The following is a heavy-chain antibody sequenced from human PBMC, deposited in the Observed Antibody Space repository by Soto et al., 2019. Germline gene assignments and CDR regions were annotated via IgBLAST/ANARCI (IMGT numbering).Heavy chain of an antibody. D-gene: IGHD1-1*01. CDR2: ISGSGDST. V-gene: IGHV3-23*01. CDR3: AKDQLGPRQLERRAGFYYYGLDV. J-gene: IGHJ6*02. Sequence: XVSLRLSCVACGFTVSIYALSWVRQAPGKGLEWVSAISGSGDSTYYADSVKGRFTISRDTSKNTLYLQMNSLRAEDTAVYYCAKDQLGPRQLERRAGFYYYGLDVCGQRTTVTVSS. CDR1: GFTVSIYA.